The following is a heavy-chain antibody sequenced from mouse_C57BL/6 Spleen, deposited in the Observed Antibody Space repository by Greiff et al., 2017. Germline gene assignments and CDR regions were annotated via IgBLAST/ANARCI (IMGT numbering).Heavy chain of an antibody. V-gene: IGHV5-6*01. D-gene: IGHD3-2*02. Sequence: EVKLMESGGDLVKPGGSLKLSCAASGFTFSSYGMSWVRQTPDKRLEWVATIRSGGSYTYYPDSVKGLFTISRDNAKNTLYLQMSSLKSEDTAMYYCARHPAQATYYIDYWGQGTTLTVSS. J-gene: IGHJ2*01. CDR2: IRSGGSYT. CDR3: ARHPAQATYYIDY. CDR1: GFTFSSYG.